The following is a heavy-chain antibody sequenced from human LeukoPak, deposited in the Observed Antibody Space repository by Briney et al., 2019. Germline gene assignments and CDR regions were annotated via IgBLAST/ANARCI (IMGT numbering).Heavy chain of an antibody. J-gene: IGHJ4*02. Sequence: PSETLSLTCTVSGGSISSDGYYWTWIRQHPGKGLEWIGYIYYSGSTYYNPSLKSRVTISVDTSKNQFSLKLSSVTAADTAVYYCARAYSSSSEVDYWGQGTLVTVSS. CDR3: ARAYSSSSEVDY. CDR1: GGSISSDGYY. V-gene: IGHV4-31*03. D-gene: IGHD6-6*01. CDR2: IYYSGST.